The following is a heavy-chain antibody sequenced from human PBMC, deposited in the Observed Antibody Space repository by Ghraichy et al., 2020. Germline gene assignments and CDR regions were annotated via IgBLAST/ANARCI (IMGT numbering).Heavy chain of an antibody. CDR3: AKRGTESSETYYYMDV. CDR1: GFTFSSYA. Sequence: GGSLRLSCAASGFTFSSYAMSWVRQAPGKGLEWVSGISGSAASTYYADSVKGRLTISRDNSKNTVYLQMNSLRAEDTAVYYCAKRGTESSETYYYMDVWGKGTTVTVSS. D-gene: IGHD6-25*01. CDR2: ISGSAAST. V-gene: IGHV3-23*01. J-gene: IGHJ6*03.